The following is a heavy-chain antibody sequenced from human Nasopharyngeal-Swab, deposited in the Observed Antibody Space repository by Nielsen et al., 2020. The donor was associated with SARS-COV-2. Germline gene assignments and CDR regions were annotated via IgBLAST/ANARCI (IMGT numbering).Heavy chain of an antibody. CDR3: ASSPIWFGEPEHGTDV. Sequence: WVRQPPGKGLEWIGEINHSGSTNYNPSLKRRVTISVDTSKNQFSLKLSSVTAADTAVYYCASSPIWFGEPEHGTDVWGQGTTVTVSS. J-gene: IGHJ6*02. CDR2: INHSGST. V-gene: IGHV4-34*01. D-gene: IGHD3-10*01.